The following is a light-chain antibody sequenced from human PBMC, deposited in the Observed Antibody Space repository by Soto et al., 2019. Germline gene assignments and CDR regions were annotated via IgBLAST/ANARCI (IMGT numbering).Light chain of an antibody. J-gene: IGKJ1*01. CDR3: QHYNSYSEA. Sequence: DILLTQSPSSLSASVGDRVNITCRASQGINTDLAWYQQKPGKAPKSLIYSASSLQRGVPSRFSGSGSGTEFTLTVSSLQPEDFATYYCQHYNSYSEAFGQGTKVDIK. CDR1: QGINTD. CDR2: SAS. V-gene: IGKV1-9*01.